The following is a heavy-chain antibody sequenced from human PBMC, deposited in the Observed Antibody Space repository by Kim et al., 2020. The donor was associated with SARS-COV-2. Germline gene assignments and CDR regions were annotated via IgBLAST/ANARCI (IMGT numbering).Heavy chain of an antibody. CDR1: GYTFTSYD. CDR2: MNPNSGNT. D-gene: IGHD6-19*01. J-gene: IGHJ6*02. Sequence: ASVKVSCKASGYTFTSYDIYWVRQATGQGLEWMGWMNPNSGNTGYAQKFQGRVTMTRNTSISTAYMELSSLRSEDTAVYYCARREWLGYYYYGMDVWGQGTTVTVSS. CDR3: ARREWLGYYYYGMDV. V-gene: IGHV1-8*01.